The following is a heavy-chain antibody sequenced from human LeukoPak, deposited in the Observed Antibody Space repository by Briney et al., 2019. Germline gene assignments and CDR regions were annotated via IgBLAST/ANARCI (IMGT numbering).Heavy chain of an antibody. V-gene: IGHV3-23*01. D-gene: IGHD7-27*01. J-gene: IGHJ4*02. CDR2: ISGSGDST. CDR1: GFTFSSYA. Sequence: PGGSLRLSCAASGFTFSSYAMSWVRQAPGKGLEWVSAISGSGDSTNYADSVKGRFTISRDNSKNTLYLQMNSLRAEDTAVYYCAKDINWASFESWGQGTLVTVSS. CDR3: AKDINWASFES.